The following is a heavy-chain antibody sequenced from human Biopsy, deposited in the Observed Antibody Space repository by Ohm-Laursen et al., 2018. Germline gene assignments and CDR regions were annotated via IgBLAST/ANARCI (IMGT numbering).Heavy chain of an antibody. CDR2: ISARDGVV. CDR3: ARGKYKDFSTGLPRPYNYTLDF. V-gene: IGHV3-11*01. Sequence: SLRLSCAASGLIFSDYYMSWIRQAPGKGLEWIAYISARDGVVYYADSVKGRFTISRDNTNNSLYLQMTSLRPEDTAVFYCARGKYKDFSTGLPRPYNYTLDFWGPGTTVTVSS. CDR1: GLIFSDYY. J-gene: IGHJ6*02. D-gene: IGHD3-22*01.